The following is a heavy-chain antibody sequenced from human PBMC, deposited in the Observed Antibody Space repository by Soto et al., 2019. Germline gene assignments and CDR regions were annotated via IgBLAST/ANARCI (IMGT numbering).Heavy chain of an antibody. CDR3: AKDKGPWSGYPNWLDP. CDR1: GYTFDDYA. Sequence: GXSLILSCAASGYTFDDYAMHCVRQAPFKGLEWVSGISWNSGSIGYADSVKGRFTISRDNAKNSLYLQMNSLRAEDTALYYCAKDKGPWSGYPNWLDPWGQGTLVTVSS. V-gene: IGHV3-9*01. CDR2: ISWNSGSI. J-gene: IGHJ5*02. D-gene: IGHD5-12*01.